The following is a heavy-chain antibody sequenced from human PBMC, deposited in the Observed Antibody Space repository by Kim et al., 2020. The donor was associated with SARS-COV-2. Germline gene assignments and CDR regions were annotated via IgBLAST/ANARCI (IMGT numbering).Heavy chain of an antibody. V-gene: IGHV4-59*01. CDR2: IYYSGST. CDR3: ARTYCGGDCSAYNWFDP. J-gene: IGHJ5*02. Sequence: SETLSLTCTVSGGAISSYYWSWVRQPPGKGLEWIGYIYYSGSTDYNPSLKSRVTISIDTSKNQVSLKLNSVTAADTAVYYCARTYCGGDCSAYNWFDPWGQGALVTVSS. CDR1: GGAISSYY. D-gene: IGHD2-21*02.